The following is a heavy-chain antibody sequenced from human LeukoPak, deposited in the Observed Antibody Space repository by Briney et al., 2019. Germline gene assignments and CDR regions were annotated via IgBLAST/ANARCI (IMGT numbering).Heavy chain of an antibody. Sequence: GGSLRLSCAASGLTVSSICMNWVRQAPGKGLEWVSVIYSDGSTYYAESVKGRFTVSRDDSKNTLYLQMNSLRAEDTAVYYCARAMRGYSYILEHWGQGTLVTVSS. D-gene: IGHD5-12*01. CDR2: IYSDGST. CDR1: GLTVSSIC. J-gene: IGHJ4*02. V-gene: IGHV3-53*01. CDR3: ARAMRGYSYILEH.